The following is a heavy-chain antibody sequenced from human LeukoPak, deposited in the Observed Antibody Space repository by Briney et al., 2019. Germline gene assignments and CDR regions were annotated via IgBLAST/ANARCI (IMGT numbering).Heavy chain of an antibody. Sequence: PGGSLRLSCAASGFTFSSYAMSWVRQAPGKGLEWVSAISGSGGSTYYADSVKGRFTISRDNSKNTLYLQMNSLRAEDTAVYYCAKLTGYFDSLFRSGYFDYWGQGTLVTVSS. D-gene: IGHD3-9*01. CDR2: ISGSGGST. CDR1: GFTFSSYA. V-gene: IGHV3-23*01. CDR3: AKLTGYFDSLFRSGYFDY. J-gene: IGHJ4*02.